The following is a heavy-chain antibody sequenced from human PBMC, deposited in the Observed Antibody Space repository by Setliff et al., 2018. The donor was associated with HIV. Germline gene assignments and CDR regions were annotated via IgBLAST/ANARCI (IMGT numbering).Heavy chain of an antibody. D-gene: IGHD2-15*01. CDR2: IIPILGIA. Sequence: GASVKVSCKASGGTFSSYAISWVRQAPGQGLEWMGGIIPILGIANYAQKFQGRVTITTDESTSTAYMELSSLRSEDTAVYYCARRGGYCSGGSCCRRAFFDYWGQGTLVTVSS. CDR3: ARRGGYCSGGSCCRRAFFDY. V-gene: IGHV1-69*10. CDR1: GGTFSSYA. J-gene: IGHJ4*02.